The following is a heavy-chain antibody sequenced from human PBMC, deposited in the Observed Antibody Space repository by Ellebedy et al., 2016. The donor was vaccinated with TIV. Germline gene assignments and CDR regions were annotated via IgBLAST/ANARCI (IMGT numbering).Heavy chain of an antibody. Sequence: SGPTLVKPKETLTLTCTASGFSLTNIIMGVSWIRQPPGKALEWLAHIFANDENSYSTSLEARLSISKDTAKSQVVLTVANMDPVDTATYYCVRALKYCGGDCTYKFDFWGQGALVTVSS. CDR2: IFANDEN. D-gene: IGHD2-21*02. V-gene: IGHV2-26*01. J-gene: IGHJ4*02. CDR3: VRALKYCGGDCTYKFDF. CDR1: GFSLTNIIMG.